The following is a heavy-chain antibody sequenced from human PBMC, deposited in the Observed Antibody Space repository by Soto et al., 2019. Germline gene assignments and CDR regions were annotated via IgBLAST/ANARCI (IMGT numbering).Heavy chain of an antibody. V-gene: IGHV2-5*02. CDR2: LYWDDTR. J-gene: IGHJ6*04. CDR1: GFSLYTGGVG. Sequence: QITLKESSPTLVKPTQTLTLTCSFSGFSLYTGGVGVGWIRQPPGKALEWLALLYWDDTRRYNPSLKNTLTIAKDTSENQVVLTVTDMGPVDTGTYFCAHYTTDTYFDVWGKGGTVTVSS. CDR3: AHYTTDTYFDV. D-gene: IGHD1-1*01.